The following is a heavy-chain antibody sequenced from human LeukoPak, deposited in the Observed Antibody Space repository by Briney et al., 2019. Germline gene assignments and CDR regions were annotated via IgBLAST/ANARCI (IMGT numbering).Heavy chain of an antibody. CDR3: AKDHRYGGNAHFDY. J-gene: IGHJ4*02. V-gene: IGHV3-33*06. Sequence: SGGSLRLSCAASGFTFSSYGLHWVRQAPGKGLEWVAVIWDDGSNQYYADSVKGRFTIPRDNSKTTLYLQMNSLRAEDTAVYYCAKDHRYGGNAHFDYWGQGTLVTVSS. D-gene: IGHD4-23*01. CDR2: IWDDGSNQ. CDR1: GFTFSSYG.